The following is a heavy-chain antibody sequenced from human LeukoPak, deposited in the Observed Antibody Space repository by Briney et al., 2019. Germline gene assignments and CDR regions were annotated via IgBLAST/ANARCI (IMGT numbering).Heavy chain of an antibody. CDR2: IYHSGST. J-gene: IGHJ6*03. CDR1: GGSISSSSYY. V-gene: IGHV4-39*07. Sequence: SETLSLTCTVSGGSISSSSYYWGWIRQPPGKGLEWIGSIYHSGSTYYNPSLKSRVTISVDTSKNQFSLKLSSVTAADTAVYYCARGRYYYYYMDVWGKGTTVTVSS. CDR3: ARGRYYYYYMDV.